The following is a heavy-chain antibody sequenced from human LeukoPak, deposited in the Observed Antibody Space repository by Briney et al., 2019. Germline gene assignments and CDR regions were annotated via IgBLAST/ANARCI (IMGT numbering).Heavy chain of an antibody. J-gene: IGHJ4*02. Sequence: GGSLRLSCAVSGFSFSDAWMSWVRQTPGKGLEWVGRIESKTDGGTTDYAAFVKGRFTISRDDSTNTLYLQMNSLKSEDTAVYYCTTYGSGRKFDYWGQGVLVTVSS. V-gene: IGHV3-15*04. CDR3: TTYGSGRKFDY. D-gene: IGHD3-10*01. CDR2: IESKTDGGTT. CDR1: GFSFSDAW.